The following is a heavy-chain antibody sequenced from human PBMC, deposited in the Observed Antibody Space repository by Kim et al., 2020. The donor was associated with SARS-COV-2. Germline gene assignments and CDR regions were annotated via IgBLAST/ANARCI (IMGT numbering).Heavy chain of an antibody. D-gene: IGHD2-2*01. V-gene: IGHV3-21*01. CDR1: GFTFSSYS. J-gene: IGHJ5*02. CDR3: ARGPIRGYCSSTSCYGGWFDP. Sequence: GGSLRLSCAVSGFTFSSYSMNWVRQAPGKGLEWVSSISSSSSYIYYADSVKGRFTISRDNAKNSLYLQMNSLRAEDTAVYYCARGPIRGYCSSTSCYGGWFDPWGQGTLVTVSS. CDR2: ISSSSSYI.